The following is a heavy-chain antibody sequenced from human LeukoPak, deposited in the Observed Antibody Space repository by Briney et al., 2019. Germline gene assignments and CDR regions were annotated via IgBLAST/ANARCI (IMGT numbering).Heavy chain of an antibody. CDR1: GGSISSYY. CDR3: ARGNIDYDTSGHLFDP. D-gene: IGHD3-22*01. J-gene: IGHJ5*02. V-gene: IGHV4-59*01. CDR2: IYYIGST. Sequence: SETLSLTCTVSGGSISSYYWSWIRQPPGKGLEWIGYIYYIGSTNYNPSLKSRVTISLDTSKNQFSLILTSVTAADTAVYYCARGNIDYDTSGHLFDPWGQGTLVTVSS.